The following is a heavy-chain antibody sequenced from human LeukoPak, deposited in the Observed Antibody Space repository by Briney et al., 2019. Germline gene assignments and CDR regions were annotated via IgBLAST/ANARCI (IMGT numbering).Heavy chain of an antibody. CDR2: IDRDGSRI. CDR3: AKGVYDYVWGTYRPSDY. J-gene: IGHJ4*02. V-gene: IGHV3-74*01. CDR1: GFTFSSYW. Sequence: GGSLRLSCAVSGFTFSSYWMHWVRQAPGKGLVWVSRIDRDGSRINYADSVKGRFSISRDKSKNTLYLQMNSLRAEDTAVYYCAKGVYDYVWGTYRPSDYWGQGTLVTVSS. D-gene: IGHD3-16*02.